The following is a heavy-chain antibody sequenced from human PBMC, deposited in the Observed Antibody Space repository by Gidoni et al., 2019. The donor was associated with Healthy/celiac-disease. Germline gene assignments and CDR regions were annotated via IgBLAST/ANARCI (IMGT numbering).Heavy chain of an antibody. D-gene: IGHD3-16*01. Sequence: LKKPGASVKVYCKASGYTFTGYYMHWVRQAPGQGLEWMGWINPNRGGTNYAQKCQGRVTMTRDTSISTAYMELSRLRSDDTAVYYCARLSQVFGLRLVSPLVYWGQGPLVTVSS. J-gene: IGHJ4*02. CDR2: INPNRGGT. V-gene: IGHV1-2*02. CDR1: GYTFTGYY. CDR3: ARLSQVFGLRLVSPLVY.